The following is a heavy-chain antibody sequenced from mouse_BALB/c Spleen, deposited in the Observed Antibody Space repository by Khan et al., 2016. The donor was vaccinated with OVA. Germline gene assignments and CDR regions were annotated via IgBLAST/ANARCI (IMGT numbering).Heavy chain of an antibody. Sequence: EVQLQESGPGLVKPSQSLSLTCSVTGYSITSGYRWNWIRQFPGNKLEWMGCISYDGSNDYNPSLKNRISITRDTSKNQFFLRLNSVTTEDTGTYYCARGGAVVPYWYSDVWGAGTTVTVSS. CDR2: ISYDGSN. CDR3: ARGGAVVPYWYSDV. V-gene: IGHV3-6*02. D-gene: IGHD1-1*01. J-gene: IGHJ1*01. CDR1: GYSITSGYR.